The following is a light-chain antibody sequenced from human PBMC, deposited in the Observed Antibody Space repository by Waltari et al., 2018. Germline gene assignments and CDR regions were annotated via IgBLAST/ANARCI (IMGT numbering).Light chain of an antibody. Sequence: AIQLTQSPSSLSASVGDKVTITFRASQDISSALAWYQLRPGKAPKFLIYDASILESGVPSRFRGSGSGTDFTLTISSLQPDDFGTYFCQQFNSFPLTFGGGTKVEMK. V-gene: IGKV1-13*02. CDR3: QQFNSFPLT. CDR1: QDISSA. CDR2: DAS. J-gene: IGKJ4*01.